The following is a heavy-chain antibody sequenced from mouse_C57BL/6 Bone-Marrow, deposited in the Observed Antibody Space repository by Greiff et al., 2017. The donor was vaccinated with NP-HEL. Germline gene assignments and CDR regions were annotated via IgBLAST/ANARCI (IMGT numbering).Heavy chain of an antibody. CDR1: GYAFSSSW. CDR2: IYPGDGDT. Sequence: QVQLQQSGPELVKPGASVKISCKASGYAFSSSWMNWVKQRPGKGLEWIGGIYPGDGDTNYNGKFKGKATLTADKSSSTAYMQLSSLTSEDSAVYFCARRTHSYFDYWGQGTTLTVSS. CDR3: ARRTHSYFDY. V-gene: IGHV1-82*01. J-gene: IGHJ2*01.